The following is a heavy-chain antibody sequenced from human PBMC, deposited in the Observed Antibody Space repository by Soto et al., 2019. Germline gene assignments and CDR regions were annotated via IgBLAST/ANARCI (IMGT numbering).Heavy chain of an antibody. J-gene: IGHJ4*02. CDR1: GFTVSNAY. V-gene: IGHV3-15*07. CDR3: TTDSYGYLNY. D-gene: IGHD5-18*01. Sequence: PGGSLRLSCAASGFTVSNAYMNWVRQAPGKGLEWVGRINSKTDGRATDYAASVKGRFTISRDDSKNTLYLQMNSLKTEDTAVYYCTTDSYGYLNYWGQGTLVTVSS. CDR2: INSKTDGRAT.